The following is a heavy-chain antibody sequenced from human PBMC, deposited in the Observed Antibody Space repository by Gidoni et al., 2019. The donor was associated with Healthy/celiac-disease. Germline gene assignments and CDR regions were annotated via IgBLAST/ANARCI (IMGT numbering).Heavy chain of an antibody. J-gene: IGHJ6*02. Sequence: EVQLVESGGGLVQPGRSLRLSCTASGFTFGDYAMSWFRQAPGKGLEWVGCIRSKAYGGTTEYAASVKGRFTISRDDSKSIAYLQMNSLKTEDTAVYYCTKLRYYYYYGMDVWGQGTTVTVSS. CDR2: IRSKAYGGTT. CDR3: TKLRYYYYYGMDV. D-gene: IGHD4-17*01. CDR1: GFTFGDYA. V-gene: IGHV3-49*03.